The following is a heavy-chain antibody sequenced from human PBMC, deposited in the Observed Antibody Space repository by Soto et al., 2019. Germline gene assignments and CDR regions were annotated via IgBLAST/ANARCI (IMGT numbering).Heavy chain of an antibody. CDR3: ARLEGCSSTRCYVSWFDP. J-gene: IGHJ5*02. V-gene: IGHV5-10-1*01. D-gene: IGHD2-2*01. CDR1: GYSFTSYW. CDR2: IDPSDSYT. Sequence: PGESLKISCKGSGYSFTSYWISWVRQMPGKGLEWMGRIDPSDSYTNYSPSFQGHVTISADKSISTAYLQWSSLKASDTAMYYCARLEGCSSTRCYVSWFDPWGQGTLVTVSS.